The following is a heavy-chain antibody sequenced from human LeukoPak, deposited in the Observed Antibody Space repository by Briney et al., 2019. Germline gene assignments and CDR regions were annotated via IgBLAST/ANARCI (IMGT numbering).Heavy chain of an antibody. Sequence: ASVKVSFKASGYTFTDYYLHWVRQAPGQGLEWMGWINPNSGGTGYARKFRDRVTMTRDTSTSTAYMELSSLIFDDTAVYYCARVAWVSGTLGWFDPWGQGTLVTVSS. D-gene: IGHD6-19*01. J-gene: IGHJ5*02. CDR2: INPNSGGT. CDR1: GYTFTDYY. V-gene: IGHV1-2*02. CDR3: ARVAWVSGTLGWFDP.